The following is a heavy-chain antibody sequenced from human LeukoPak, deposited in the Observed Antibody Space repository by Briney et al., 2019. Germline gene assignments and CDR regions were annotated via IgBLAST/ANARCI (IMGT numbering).Heavy chain of an antibody. J-gene: IGHJ4*02. V-gene: IGHV3-21*01. CDR1: GFTFSSYS. CDR2: ISSSSSYI. D-gene: IGHD2-2*01. CDR3: AKEAWKGGYCSSTSCYGGPPFDY. Sequence: GGSLRLSCAASGFTFSSYSMNWVRQAPGKGLEWVSSISSSSSYIYYADSVKGRFTISRDNAKNSLYLQMNSLRAEDTAVYYCAKEAWKGGYCSSTSCYGGPPFDYWGQGTLVTVSS.